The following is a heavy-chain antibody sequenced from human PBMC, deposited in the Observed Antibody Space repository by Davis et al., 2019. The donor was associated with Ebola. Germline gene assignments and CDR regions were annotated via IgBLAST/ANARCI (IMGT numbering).Heavy chain of an antibody. D-gene: IGHD2-2*03. Sequence: GESLKISCAASGFTFSSYSMNWVRQAPGKGLEWVSSISSSSSYIYYADSVKGRFTISRDNAKNSLYLQMSSLRAEDTAVYYCARGSGYCSSTSCPIPDYWGQGTLVTVSS. CDR3: ARGSGYCSSTSCPIPDY. CDR2: ISSSSSYI. CDR1: GFTFSSYS. V-gene: IGHV3-21*01. J-gene: IGHJ4*02.